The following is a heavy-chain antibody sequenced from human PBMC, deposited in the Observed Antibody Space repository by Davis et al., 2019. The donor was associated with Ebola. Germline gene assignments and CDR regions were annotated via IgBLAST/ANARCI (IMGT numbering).Heavy chain of an antibody. J-gene: IGHJ6*02. Sequence: PGGSLRLSCAASGFTFNNAWMTWVRQAPGKGLEWVGRIKSKPDGETTDYAAPLKGRFTISRDDSKNTLYLQMNSLKTEDTAVYYCTTDDFYYGMDVWGQGTTVTVSS. CDR1: GFTFNNAW. CDR3: TTDDFYYGMDV. V-gene: IGHV3-15*01. CDR2: IKSKPDGETT.